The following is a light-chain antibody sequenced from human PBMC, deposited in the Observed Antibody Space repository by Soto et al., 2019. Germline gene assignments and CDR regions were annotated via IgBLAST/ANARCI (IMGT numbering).Light chain of an antibody. CDR1: SSDVGGYNY. V-gene: IGLV2-14*03. Sequence: QSALTQPASMSGSPGQSITISCTGTSSDVGGYNYVSWYRQHPGKAPKLRIYDVNNRPSGVSNRFSGSKSGNTASLTISGRQAEDEAAYYCIAHSSSSTLVVFGGETKLTVL. CDR3: IAHSSSSTLVV. CDR2: DVN. J-gene: IGLJ2*01.